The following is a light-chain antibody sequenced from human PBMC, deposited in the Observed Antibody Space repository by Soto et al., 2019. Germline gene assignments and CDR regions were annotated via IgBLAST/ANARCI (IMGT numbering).Light chain of an antibody. V-gene: IGLV1-44*01. CDR3: AAWDDSLNGHV. CDR1: SSNIGRHT. CDR2: SSD. Sequence: QSVLTRPPSASGTPGQRVTISCSGGSSNIGRHTVNWYQQLPGTAPKLLIQSSDKRPSGVPDRFSGSTSGTSGSLAISGLQSEDEADYYCAAWDDSLNGHVFGTGTKLTVL. J-gene: IGLJ1*01.